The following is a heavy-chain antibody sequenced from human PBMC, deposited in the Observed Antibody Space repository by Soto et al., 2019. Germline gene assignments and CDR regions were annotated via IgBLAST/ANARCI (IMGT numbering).Heavy chain of an antibody. CDR2: IIPILGIA. V-gene: IGHV1-69*02. J-gene: IGHJ4*02. CDR1: GGTFSSYT. CDR3: ARVGAQDILTGYPYYFDY. D-gene: IGHD3-9*01. Sequence: QVQLVQSGAEVKKPGSSVKVSCKASGGTFSSYTISWVRQAPGQGLEWMGRIIPILGIANYAQKFQGRVTITADKSSSTAYMELGSLRSEDTAVYYCARVGAQDILTGYPYYFDYWGQGTLVTVSS.